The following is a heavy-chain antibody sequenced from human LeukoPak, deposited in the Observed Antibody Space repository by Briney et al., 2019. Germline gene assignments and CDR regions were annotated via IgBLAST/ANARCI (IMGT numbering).Heavy chain of an antibody. CDR2: INPSGGST. D-gene: IGHD6-19*01. Sequence: RASVKVSCKASEYTFTSYYMHWVRQAPGQGLEWMGIINPSGGSTSYAQKFQGGVTMTRDTSTSTVYMELSNLRSEDTAVYYCARVMAGTALLDYWGQGTLVTVSS. CDR3: ARVMAGTALLDY. J-gene: IGHJ4*02. CDR1: EYTFTSYY. V-gene: IGHV1-46*01.